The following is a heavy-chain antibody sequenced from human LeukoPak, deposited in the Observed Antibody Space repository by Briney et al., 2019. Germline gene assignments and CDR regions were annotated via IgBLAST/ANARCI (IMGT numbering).Heavy chain of an antibody. CDR2: ISGSGGST. J-gene: IGHJ4*02. V-gene: IGHV3-23*01. CDR1: GFTFSSYA. Sequence: PGGSLRLSCAASGFTFSSYAMSWVRQAPGKGLEWVSAISGSGGSTYYADSVKGRFTISRDNSKNTLYLQMNSLRAEDTAVYYCAKASKIVGALPYYFDYWGQGALVTVSS. D-gene: IGHD1-26*01. CDR3: AKASKIVGALPYYFDY.